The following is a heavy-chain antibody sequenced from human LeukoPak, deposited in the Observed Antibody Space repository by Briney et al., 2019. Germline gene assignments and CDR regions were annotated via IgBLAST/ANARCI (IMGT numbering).Heavy chain of an antibody. CDR1: GVSISSYY. V-gene: IGHV4-4*07. CDR3: ARGAYHYGSGSYYFDY. D-gene: IGHD3-10*01. Sequence: SETLSLTCTVSGVSISSYYWSWIRQPAGEGLEWIGRIYTSGSTNHNPSLKSRVTMSVDKSKNQLSLKLSSVTAADTAMYYCARGAYHYGSGSYYFDYWGQGTLVTVSS. J-gene: IGHJ4*02. CDR2: IYTSGST.